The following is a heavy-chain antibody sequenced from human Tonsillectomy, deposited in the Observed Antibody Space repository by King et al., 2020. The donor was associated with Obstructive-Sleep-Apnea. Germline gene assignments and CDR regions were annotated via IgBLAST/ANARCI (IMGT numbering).Heavy chain of an antibody. Sequence: VQLVESGGGLVKPGGSLRLSCAASGFTFSSYSMNWVRQAPGKGLEWVSSISSSGSYIYYADSVKGRFTISRDNAKNSLYRQMNSLRAEDTAVYYCARGSATMAGAFDIWGQGTMVTVSS. CDR1: GFTFSSYS. CDR2: ISSSGSYI. CDR3: ARGSATMAGAFDI. D-gene: IGHD5-12*01. J-gene: IGHJ3*02. V-gene: IGHV3-21*01.